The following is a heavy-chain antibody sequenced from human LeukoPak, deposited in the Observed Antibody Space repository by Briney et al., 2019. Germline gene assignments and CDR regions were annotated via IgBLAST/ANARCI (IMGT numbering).Heavy chain of an antibody. CDR1: GGSISSYY. J-gene: IGHJ5*02. CDR3: ARGYYYGSGSYPWFDP. Sequence: PSETLSLTCTVSGGSISSYYWSWIRQPPGKGPEWIGYIYYSGSTNYNPSLKSRVTISVDTSKNQFSLKLSSVTAADTAVYYCARGYYYGSGSYPWFDPWGQGTLVTVSS. V-gene: IGHV4-59*08. D-gene: IGHD3-10*01. CDR2: IYYSGST.